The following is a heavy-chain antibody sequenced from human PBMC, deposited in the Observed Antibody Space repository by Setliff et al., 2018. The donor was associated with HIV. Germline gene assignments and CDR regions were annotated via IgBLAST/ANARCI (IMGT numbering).Heavy chain of an antibody. V-gene: IGHV4-39*01. CDR3: ARQIETYYYASSGYPAYFDY. D-gene: IGHD3-22*01. CDR1: GGSISSSSYY. Sequence: SETLSLTCTVSGGSISSSSYYWGWIRQPPGKGLEWIGSIYYSGSTYYNPYLKSRVTISVYTSKNQFSLNLSSVTAADTAMYYCARQIETYYYASSGYPAYFDYWGQGTLVTVSS. J-gene: IGHJ4*02. CDR2: IYYSGST.